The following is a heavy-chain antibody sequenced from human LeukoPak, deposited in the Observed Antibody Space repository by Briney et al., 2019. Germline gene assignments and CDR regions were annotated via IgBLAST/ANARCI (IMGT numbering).Heavy chain of an antibody. D-gene: IGHD5-12*01. Sequence: PGGSLRLSCAASGFTFNIYSVTWVRQTPEKGREWISYISSAGSYIDYADSVMGRFTNSRNNANNSLYLQMNSLRADDTAVYYCAKGHSGYYFDYWGQGTLVTVSS. V-gene: IGHV3-21*05. CDR2: ISSAGSYI. CDR3: AKGHSGYYFDY. CDR1: GFTFNIYS. J-gene: IGHJ4*02.